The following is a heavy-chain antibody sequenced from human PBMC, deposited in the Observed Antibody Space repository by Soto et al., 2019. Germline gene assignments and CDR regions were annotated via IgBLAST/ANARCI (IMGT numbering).Heavy chain of an antibody. CDR1: GFTFDDYA. CDR2: ISWNSGSI. D-gene: IGHD3-16*01. V-gene: IGHV3-9*01. Sequence: EVQLVESGGGLVQPGRSLRLSCAASGFTFDDYAMHWVRQAPGKGLEWVSGISWNSGSIGYADSVKGRFTISRDNAKNSLYLQMNSWRGEDRALYYCAKDRGGGGYYYYMDVWGKGTTVTVSS. CDR3: AKDRGGGGYYYYMDV. J-gene: IGHJ6*03.